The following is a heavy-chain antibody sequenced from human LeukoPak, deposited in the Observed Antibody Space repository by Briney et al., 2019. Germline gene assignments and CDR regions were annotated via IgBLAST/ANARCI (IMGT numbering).Heavy chain of an antibody. Sequence: SETLSLTCAVYGGSFSGYYWSWIRQPPGKGLEWIGEINHSGSTNYNPSLKSRVTISVDTSKNQFSLKLSSLTAADTAVYYCARRVQSSSGFFDLWGRGTLVTVPS. V-gene: IGHV4-34*01. CDR3: ARRVQSSSGFFDL. J-gene: IGHJ2*01. CDR1: GGSFSGYY. CDR2: INHSGST.